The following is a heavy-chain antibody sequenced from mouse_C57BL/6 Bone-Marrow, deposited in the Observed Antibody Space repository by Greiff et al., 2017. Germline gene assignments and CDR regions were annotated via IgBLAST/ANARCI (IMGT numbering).Heavy chain of an antibody. V-gene: IGHV1-63*01. CDR1: GYTFTNYW. Sequence: VQLQQSGSELVMPGTSVKMSCKASGYTFTNYWIGWAKQRPGHGLEWIGDIYPGGGYTNYNEKFKGKATLTADKSSSTAYMQFSSLTSEDSAIYYCARWGWLLEGFDYWGQGTTLTVSS. CDR3: ARWGWLLEGFDY. D-gene: IGHD2-3*01. J-gene: IGHJ2*01. CDR2: IYPGGGYT.